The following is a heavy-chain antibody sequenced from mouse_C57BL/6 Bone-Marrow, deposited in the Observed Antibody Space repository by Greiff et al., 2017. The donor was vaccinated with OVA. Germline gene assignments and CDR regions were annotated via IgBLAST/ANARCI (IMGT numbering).Heavy chain of an antibody. J-gene: IGHJ1*03. D-gene: IGHD1-1*01. V-gene: IGHV1-53*01. CDR3: ARVLRFYYWYFDV. CDR1: GYTFTSYW. CDR2: INPSNGGT. Sequence: QVQLQQPGTELVKPGASVKLSCKASGYTFTSYWMRWVKQRPGQGLEWIGNINPSNGGTNYNEMFKSKATLTVDKSSSTAYMQLSSLTSEDSAVYYCARVLRFYYWYFDVWGTGTTVTVSS.